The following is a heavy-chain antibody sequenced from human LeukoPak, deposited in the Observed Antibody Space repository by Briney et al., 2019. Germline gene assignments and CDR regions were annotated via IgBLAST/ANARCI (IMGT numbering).Heavy chain of an antibody. CDR3: ARSMVRGVIIRAGFDP. CDR2: IYYSGST. J-gene: IGHJ5*02. Sequence: SETLSLTCAVSGGSISSGGYYWSWIRQHPGKGLEWIGYIYYSGSTYYNPSLKSRVTISVDTSKNQFSLKLSSVTAADTAVYYCARSMVRGVIIRAGFDPWGQGTLDTVSS. V-gene: IGHV4-31*11. D-gene: IGHD3-10*01. CDR1: GGSISSGGYY.